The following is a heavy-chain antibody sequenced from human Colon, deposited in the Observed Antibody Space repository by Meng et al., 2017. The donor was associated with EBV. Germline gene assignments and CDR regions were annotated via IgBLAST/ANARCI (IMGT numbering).Heavy chain of an antibody. D-gene: IGHD1-7*01. CDR2: INAGNGNT. CDR3: ARDDGRPDNWNYGRNWFDP. V-gene: IGHV1-3*01. J-gene: IGHJ5*02. CDR1: GNTFTNYA. Sequence: QVQLVQSGAEVKEPGASGKLSCRASGNTFTNYAIHWVRQAPGQRLEWMGWINAGNGNTKYSQKFQARVTITRDTSASTAYMELSSLRSEDTAVYYCARDDGRPDNWNYGRNWFDPWGQGTLVTVSS.